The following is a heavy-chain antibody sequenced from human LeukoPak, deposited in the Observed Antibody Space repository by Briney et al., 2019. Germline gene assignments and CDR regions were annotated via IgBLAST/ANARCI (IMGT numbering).Heavy chain of an antibody. J-gene: IGHJ4*02. CDR3: ATASPRQYYDILTGLIDY. D-gene: IGHD3-9*01. Sequence: ASVKVSCKASGYTFTGYYMHWVRQAPGKGLEWMGGFDPEDGETIYAQKFQGRVTMTEDTSTDTAYMELSSLRSEDTAVYYCATASPRQYYDILTGLIDYWGQGTLVTVSS. CDR2: FDPEDGET. CDR1: GYTFTGYY. V-gene: IGHV1-24*01.